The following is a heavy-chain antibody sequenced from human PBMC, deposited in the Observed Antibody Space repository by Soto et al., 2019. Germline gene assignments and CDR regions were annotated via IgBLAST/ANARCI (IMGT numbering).Heavy chain of an antibody. D-gene: IGHD3-22*01. CDR1: GGAFSTSD. CDR2: IIHVFGAA. V-gene: IGHV1-69*01. Sequence: QVHLVQSGAEVKMPGSSVRVSCASSGGAFSTSDIGWVRQAPGQGLEWMGGIIHVFGAANYAQKFKGRVTITADESTRTAYLEMSSLKPEDTATYYCARDPRSGWAHDAFDVWGPGTSIIVSS. J-gene: IGHJ3*01. CDR3: ARDPRSGWAHDAFDV.